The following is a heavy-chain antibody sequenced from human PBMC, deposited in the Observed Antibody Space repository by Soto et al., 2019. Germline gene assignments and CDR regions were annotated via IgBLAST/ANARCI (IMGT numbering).Heavy chain of an antibody. CDR3: AREVVGAIDIFDY. D-gene: IGHD1-26*01. Sequence: ASVKVSCKVSGYTLTELSMHWVRQAPGKGLEWMGIINPSGGSTSYAQKFQGRVTMTRDTSTSTVYMELSSLRSEDTAVYYCAREVVGAIDIFDYWGQGTLVTVSS. CDR1: GYTLTELS. V-gene: IGHV1-46*01. CDR2: INPSGGST. J-gene: IGHJ4*02.